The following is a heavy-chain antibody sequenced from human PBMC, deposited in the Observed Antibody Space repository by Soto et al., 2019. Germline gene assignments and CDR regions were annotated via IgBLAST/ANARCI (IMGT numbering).Heavy chain of an antibody. Sequence: PGGSLRLSCAASGFTFSDYAMSCVRQAPGKGLDWVSDISAGSYITYYAGSVKGRFTVSRDNSKQTLYLQMNSLRAEDTAVYYCAKTPGFRGGWNESWGQGTMVTVSS. V-gene: IGHV3-23*01. CDR1: GFTFSDYA. J-gene: IGHJ5*02. CDR3: AKTPGFRGGWNES. CDR2: ISAGSYIT. D-gene: IGHD6-19*01.